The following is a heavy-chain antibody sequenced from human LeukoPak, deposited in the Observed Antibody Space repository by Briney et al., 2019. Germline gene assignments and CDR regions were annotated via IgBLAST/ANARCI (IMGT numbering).Heavy chain of an antibody. Sequence: SETLSLTCAVSGYSISSGYYWGWIRQPPGKGLEWIGSIYHSGSTYYNPSLKSRVTISVDTSKNQFSLKLSSVTAADTAVYYCARSGDHMVRGVHCWDWFDPWGQGTLVTVSS. CDR3: ARSGDHMVRGVHCWDWFDP. CDR2: IYHSGST. V-gene: IGHV4-38-2*01. CDR1: GYSISSGYY. J-gene: IGHJ5*02. D-gene: IGHD3-10*01.